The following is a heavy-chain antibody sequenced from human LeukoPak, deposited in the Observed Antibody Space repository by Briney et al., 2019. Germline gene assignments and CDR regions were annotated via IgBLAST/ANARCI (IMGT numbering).Heavy chain of an antibody. D-gene: IGHD1-26*01. J-gene: IGHJ4*02. V-gene: IGHV3-33*01. Sequence: PGGSLRLSCAVSGVSFSGYAMHWVRQAPGKGLEWVGLIKYDASDEYYADSVKGRFTISRDDSRNTLYLQMTSLRAQDTAVYYYARGQSVGWEIGVCDFWGQGSLVTVAS. CDR1: GVSFSGYA. CDR2: IKYDASDE. CDR3: ARGQSVGWEIGVCDF.